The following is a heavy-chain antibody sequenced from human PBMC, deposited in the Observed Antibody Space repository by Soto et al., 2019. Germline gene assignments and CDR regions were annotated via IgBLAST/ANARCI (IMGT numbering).Heavy chain of an antibody. D-gene: IGHD3-9*01. V-gene: IGHV1-69*02. J-gene: IGHJ6*02. Sequence: QVQLVQSGAEVKKPGSSMKVSCKASGGTFSSYTISWVRQDPGPWLEWMGRIIPILGITNYAQKFQGRVTITADKSTSTAYMELSSLRSEDTAVYYCARTRLAGYGMDVWGQGTTVTVSS. CDR3: ARTRLAGYGMDV. CDR2: IIPILGIT. CDR1: GGTFSSYT.